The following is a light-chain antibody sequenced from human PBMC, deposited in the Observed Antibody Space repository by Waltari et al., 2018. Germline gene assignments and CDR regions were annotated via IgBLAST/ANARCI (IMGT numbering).Light chain of an antibody. J-gene: IGKJ4*01. V-gene: IGKV3-20*01. CDR2: GAS. CDR1: QSVSSSY. Sequence: ALTQSPGTLSLSPGERATLTCRASQSVSSSYLAWYQQKPGQAPRLLIYGASSRATGIPDRFSGSGSGTDFTLTISRLEPEDFAVYYCQQYGSSPLTFGGGTKVEIK. CDR3: QQYGSSPLT.